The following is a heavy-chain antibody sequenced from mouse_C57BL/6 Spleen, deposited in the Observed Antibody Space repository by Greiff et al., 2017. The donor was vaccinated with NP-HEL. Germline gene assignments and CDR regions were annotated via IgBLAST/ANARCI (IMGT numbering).Heavy chain of an antibody. J-gene: IGHJ4*01. CDR3: ARGGITTVVPMDY. CDR2: IYPYSGST. D-gene: IGHD1-1*01. Sequence: KQPGAELVKPGASVKLSRKASGYTFTSYWMHWVKQRPGQGLEWIGMIYPYSGSTNYNEKFKSKAPLTVDKSASTAYMQLSSLTSEDSAVYYCARGGITTVVPMDYWGQGTSVTVSS. V-gene: IGHV1-64*01. CDR1: GYTFTSYW.